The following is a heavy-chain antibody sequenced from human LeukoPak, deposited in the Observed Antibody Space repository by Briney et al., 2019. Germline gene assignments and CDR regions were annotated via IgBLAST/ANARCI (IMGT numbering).Heavy chain of an antibody. D-gene: IGHD1-26*01. J-gene: IGHJ3*02. CDR1: GGSISSYY. CDR3: ASRGSYRTHHAFDI. CDR2: IYYSGST. V-gene: IGHV4-59*01. Sequence: SETLSLTCTVSGGSISSYYWSWIRQPPGKGLEWIGYIYYSGSTNYNPSLKSRVTISVDTSKNQFSLKLSSVTAADTAVYYCASRGSYRTHHAFDIWGQGTMVTVSS.